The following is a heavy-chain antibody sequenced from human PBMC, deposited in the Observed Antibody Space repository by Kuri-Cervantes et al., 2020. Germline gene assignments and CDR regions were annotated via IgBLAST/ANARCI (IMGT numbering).Heavy chain of an antibody. Sequence: ESLKISCTVSGYSISTGYYWGWIRQAPGKGLEWIGSMYYTGSTYNNPSLRSRVTISLDKSKNQFSLKLSSMTAADTAVYFCARGFNFWSAYYDHWGQGTLVTVSS. CDR3: ARGFNFWSAYYDH. V-gene: IGHV4-38-2*02. CDR1: GYSISTGYY. D-gene: IGHD3-3*01. CDR2: MYYTGST. J-gene: IGHJ5*02.